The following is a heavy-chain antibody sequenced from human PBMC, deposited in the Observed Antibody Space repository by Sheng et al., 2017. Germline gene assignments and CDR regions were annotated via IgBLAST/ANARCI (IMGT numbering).Heavy chain of an antibody. J-gene: IGHJ4*02. Sequence: QVQLQQWGAGLLKPSETLSLTCAVYGGSFSGYYWSWIRQPPGKGLEWIGEINHSGSTNYNPSLKSRVTISVDTSKNQFSLKLSSVTAADTAVYYCARFVRYDSSGYYLGYFDYWGQGTLVTVSS. CDR3: ARFVRYDSSGYYLGYFDY. V-gene: IGHV4-34*01. D-gene: IGHD3-22*01. CDR1: GGSFSGYY. CDR2: INHSGST.